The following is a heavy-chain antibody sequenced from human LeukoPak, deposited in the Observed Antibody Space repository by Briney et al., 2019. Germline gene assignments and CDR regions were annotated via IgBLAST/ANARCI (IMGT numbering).Heavy chain of an antibody. Sequence: GRSLRLSCAASGFTFDDYAMHWARQAPGKGLEWVSGISWNSGSIGYADSVKGRFTISRDNAKNSLYLQMNSLRAEDTALYYCAKSHLVGFGYFDYWGQGTLVTVSS. CDR2: ISWNSGSI. D-gene: IGHD3-10*01. CDR3: AKSHLVGFGYFDY. V-gene: IGHV3-9*01. CDR1: GFTFDDYA. J-gene: IGHJ4*02.